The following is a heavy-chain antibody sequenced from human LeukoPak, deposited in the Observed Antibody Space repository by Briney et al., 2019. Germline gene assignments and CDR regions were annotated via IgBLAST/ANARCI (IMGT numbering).Heavy chain of an antibody. CDR1: GYTFTAYY. Sequence: ASVTVSFKASGYTFTAYYMHWVRQAPGQGLDWMGWINPNSGGTNYAQKFQGRVTITRDTYISTAYMELSRLRSAGTAGYYCARDRLVGPAAFDYWGQGTLVTVSS. CDR2: INPNSGGT. D-gene: IGHD2-2*01. J-gene: IGHJ4*02. V-gene: IGHV1-2*02. CDR3: ARDRLVGPAAFDY.